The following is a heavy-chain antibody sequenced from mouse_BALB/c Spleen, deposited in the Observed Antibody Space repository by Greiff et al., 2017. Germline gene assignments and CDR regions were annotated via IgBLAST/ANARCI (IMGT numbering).Heavy chain of an antibody. J-gene: IGHJ4*01. Sequence: QVHVKQSGAELVRPGVSVKISCKGSGYTFTDYAMHWVKQSHAKSLEWIGVISTYYGDASYNQKFKGKATMTVDKSSSTAYMQLSSLTSEDSAVYYCARSGRYGGNYYAMDYWGQGTSVTVSS. CDR2: ISTYYGDA. CDR1: GYTFTDYA. V-gene: IGHV1S137*01. CDR3: ARSGRYGGNYYAMDY. D-gene: IGHD2-14*01.